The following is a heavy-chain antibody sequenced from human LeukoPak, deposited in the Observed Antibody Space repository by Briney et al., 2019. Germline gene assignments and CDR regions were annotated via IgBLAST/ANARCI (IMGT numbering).Heavy chain of an antibody. V-gene: IGHV4-30-4*08. J-gene: IGHJ4*02. CDR3: ARDLLNEGNHLDY. Sequence: SETLSLTCTVSGGSISSGGYYWSWIRQHPGKGLEWIGYIYYSGSTYYNPSLKSRVTISVDTSKNQFSLKLSSVTAADTAVYYCARDLLNEGNHLDYWGQGTLVTVSS. D-gene: IGHD4-23*01. CDR2: IYYSGST. CDR1: GGSISSGGYY.